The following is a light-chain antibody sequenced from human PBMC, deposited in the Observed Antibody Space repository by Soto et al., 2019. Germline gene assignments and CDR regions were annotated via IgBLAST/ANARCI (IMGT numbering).Light chain of an antibody. J-gene: IGKJ4*01. CDR1: QTISID. V-gene: IGKV1-39*01. CDR2: DTS. CDR3: KQSHSTPT. Sequence: DIQMTQSTSSLSASVGDRVTITCRASQTISIDLNWYQQKPGKVPTVLISDTSTLQSGVPSRFVGSGSGTDSTLTISSLQPEDFATYYCKQSHSTPTCGGGTKVDIK.